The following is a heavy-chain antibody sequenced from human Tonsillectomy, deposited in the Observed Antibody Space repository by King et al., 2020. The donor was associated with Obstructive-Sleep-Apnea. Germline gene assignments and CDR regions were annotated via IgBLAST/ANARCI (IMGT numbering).Heavy chain of an antibody. CDR2: INPNSGGT. D-gene: IGHD5-12*01. V-gene: IGHV1-2*02. J-gene: IGHJ4*02. Sequence: QLVQSGAEVKKPGASVKVSCKASGYSFTGYYINWVRQAPGQGLEWMGWINPNSGGTNYAQRFQDRVTMTRDTSISTAYMELSWLTSDDTAVYYCAKEGGYSGYGGDLDYWGQGTLVTVSS. CDR3: AKEGGYSGYGGDLDY. CDR1: GYSFTGYY.